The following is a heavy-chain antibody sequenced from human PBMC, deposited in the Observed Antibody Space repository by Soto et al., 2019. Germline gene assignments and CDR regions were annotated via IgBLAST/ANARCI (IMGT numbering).Heavy chain of an antibody. CDR2: IYYSGST. CDR1: GGSISSGDYY. V-gene: IGHV4-30-4*01. CDR3: ARVDSYGFGYYYYGMDV. Sequence: QVQLQESGPGLVKPSQTLSLTCTVSGGSISSGDYYWSWNRQPPGKGLEWNGYIYYSGSTYYNPSLKSRVTISVDTSKNQFSLKLSSVTAADTAVYYCARVDSYGFGYYYYGMDVWGQGTTVTVSS. J-gene: IGHJ6*02. D-gene: IGHD5-18*01.